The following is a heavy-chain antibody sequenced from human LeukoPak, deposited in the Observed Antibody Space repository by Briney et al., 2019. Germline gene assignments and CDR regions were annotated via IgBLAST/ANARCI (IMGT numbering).Heavy chain of an antibody. Sequence: GGSLRLSCAASGFTFSSYAMSWVRQGPGKGLEWVSAISGSGGSTYYADSVKGRFTSSRDNSKNTLYLQMNSLRAEDTAVYYCAKNQQLAHFDYWGQGTLVTVSS. CDR2: ISGSGGST. D-gene: IGHD6-13*01. J-gene: IGHJ4*02. CDR3: AKNQQLAHFDY. CDR1: GFTFSSYA. V-gene: IGHV3-23*01.